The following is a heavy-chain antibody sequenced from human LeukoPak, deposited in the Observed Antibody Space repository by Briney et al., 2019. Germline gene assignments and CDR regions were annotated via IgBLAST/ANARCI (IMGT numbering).Heavy chain of an antibody. V-gene: IGHV1-69*04. CDR3: AREEIFCSSTSCYDGTCFDY. J-gene: IGHJ4*02. Sequence: SVKVSCKASGGTFSSYAISWVRQAPGQGLEWMGRIIPILGIANYAQKFQGRVTIIADKSTSTAYMELSSLRSEDTAVYYCAREEIFCSSTSCYDGTCFDYWGQGTLVTVSS. CDR1: GGTFSSYA. D-gene: IGHD2-2*01. CDR2: IIPILGIA.